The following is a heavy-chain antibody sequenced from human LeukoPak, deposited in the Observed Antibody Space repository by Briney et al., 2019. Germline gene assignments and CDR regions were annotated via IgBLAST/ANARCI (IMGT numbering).Heavy chain of an antibody. J-gene: IGHJ4*02. CDR1: GFTFSSYS. CDR3: VRGGLYHYSGTSGDY. V-gene: IGHV3-21*01. CDR2: ISSSSSHI. Sequence: GGSLKLSCAASGFTFSSYSMNWVRQAPGKGLEWVSSISSSSSHIYYADSVKGRFTISRDNAKNSLYLQMNSLRAEDTAVYYCVRGGLYHYSGTSGDYWGQGTLVTVSS. D-gene: IGHD3-16*02.